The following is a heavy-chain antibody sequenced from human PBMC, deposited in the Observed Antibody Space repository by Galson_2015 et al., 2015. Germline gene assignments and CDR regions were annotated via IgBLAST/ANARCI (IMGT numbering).Heavy chain of an antibody. D-gene: IGHD1-14*01. V-gene: IGHV3-30-3*01. CDR2: ISYDGSKK. Sequence: SLRLSCAASGFTFSTYAIHWVRQAPGKGLEWVAVISYDGSKKSSADSVKDRFSVSRDNSKNTAYLQMSSLRVEDTAVYYCARDGPKGLTSFDYWGQGTLVTVSS. CDR3: ARDGPKGLTSFDY. J-gene: IGHJ4*02. CDR1: GFTFSTYA.